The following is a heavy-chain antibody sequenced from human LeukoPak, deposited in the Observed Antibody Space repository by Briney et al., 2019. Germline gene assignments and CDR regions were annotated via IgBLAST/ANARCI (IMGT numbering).Heavy chain of an antibody. CDR1: GFTFSSYS. CDR2: ISSSSSTI. J-gene: IGHJ6*02. D-gene: IGHD2-2*02. CDR3: ARCPKYQLLYSYYGMDV. Sequence: GALRLSCAASGFTFSSYSMNWVRQAPGKGLEWVSYISSSSSTIYYADSVKGRFTISRDNAKNSLYLQMNSLRAEDTAVYYCARCPKYQLLYSYYGMDVWGQGTTVTVS. V-gene: IGHV3-48*01.